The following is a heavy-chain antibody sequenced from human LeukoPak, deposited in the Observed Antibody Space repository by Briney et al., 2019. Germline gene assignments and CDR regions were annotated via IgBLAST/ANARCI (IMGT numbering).Heavy chain of an antibody. CDR1: GGSFSGYY. V-gene: IGHV4-34*01. J-gene: IGHJ6*02. CDR2: INHSGST. CDR3: ARGRYCSSTSCYRGYYHYYGMDV. Sequence: AETLSLTCAVYGGSFSGYYWSWIRQPPGKGLEWIGEINHSGSTNYNPSLKSRVTISVDTSKNQFSLKLSSVTAADTAVYYCARGRYCSSTSCYRGYYHYYGMDVWGQGTTVTVSS. D-gene: IGHD2-2*02.